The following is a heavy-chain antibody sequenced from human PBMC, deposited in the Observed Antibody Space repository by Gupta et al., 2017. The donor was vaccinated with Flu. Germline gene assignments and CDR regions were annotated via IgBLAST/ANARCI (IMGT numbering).Heavy chain of an antibody. CDR2: VRVRNDDNM. D-gene: IGHD1-1*01. CDR1: GYPFETSG. Sequence: QLVQSGPELKIPGASVTVFCKTSGYPFETSGISWLRQAPGQVLEWMGWVRVRNDDNMKYAKAGQGRMNIRTDTSTNTCRLELWELKHEDTAIYYCSRFQVEVGYFTFDSWGHGTLVTVSS. J-gene: IGHJ4*01. CDR3: SRFQVEVGYFTFDS. V-gene: IGHV1-18*01.